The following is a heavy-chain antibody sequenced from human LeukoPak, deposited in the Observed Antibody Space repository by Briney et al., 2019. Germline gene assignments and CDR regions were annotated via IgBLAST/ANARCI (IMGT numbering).Heavy chain of an antibody. J-gene: IGHJ4*02. D-gene: IGHD3-22*01. CDR2: ISYDGSNK. Sequence: PGRSLRLSCAASGFTFSSYAMHWVRQAPGKGLEWVGVISYDGSNKYYADSVKGRFTISRDNSKNTLYLQMNSLRAEDTAVYYCARDLTGRLYYYDSSGYFDYWGQGTLVTVSS. CDR3: ARDLTGRLYYYDSSGYFDY. V-gene: IGHV3-30*01. CDR1: GFTFSSYA.